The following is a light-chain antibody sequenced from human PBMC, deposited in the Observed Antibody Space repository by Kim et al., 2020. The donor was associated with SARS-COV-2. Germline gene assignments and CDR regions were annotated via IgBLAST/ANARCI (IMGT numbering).Light chain of an antibody. J-gene: IGKJ1*01. CDR1: QDISNY. CDR3: QQYYNYPRA. V-gene: IGKV1-16*02. CDR2: AAS. Sequence: DIQMTQSPSSLSASVGDSVTITCRASQDISNYLAWFQQKPGKAPKSLMYAASSLQSGVPSKFSGSGSGTDFTLTINNLQPDDFATYYCQQYYNYPRAFGQGTKVEI.